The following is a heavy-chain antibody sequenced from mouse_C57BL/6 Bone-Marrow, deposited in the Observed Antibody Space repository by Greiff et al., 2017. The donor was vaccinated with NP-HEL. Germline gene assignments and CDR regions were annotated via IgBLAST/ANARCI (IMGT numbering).Heavy chain of an antibody. V-gene: IGHV1-42*01. CDR3: ARGGPGRDFDY. J-gene: IGHJ2*01. Sequence: DVQLQESGPELVKPGASVKISCKASGYSFTGYYMNWVKQSPEKSLEWIGEINPSTGGTTYNQKFKAKATLTVDKSSSTAYMQLKSLTSEDSAVYYCARGGPGRDFDYWGQGTTLTVSS. D-gene: IGHD3-3*01. CDR2: INPSTGGT. CDR1: GYSFTGYY.